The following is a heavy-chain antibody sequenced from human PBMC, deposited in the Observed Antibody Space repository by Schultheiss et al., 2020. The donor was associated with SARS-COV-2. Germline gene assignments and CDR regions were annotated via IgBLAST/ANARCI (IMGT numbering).Heavy chain of an antibody. CDR2: ISAYNGNT. CDR1: GYTFTSYG. CDR3: ARDVTMVRGVIGRNWFDP. D-gene: IGHD3-10*01. Sequence: ASVKVSCKASGYTFTSYGISWVRQAPGQGLEWMGWISAYNGNTNYAQKLQGRVTMTTDTSTSTAYMELRSLRSDDTAVYYCARDVTMVRGVIGRNWFDPWGQGTLVTVSS. J-gene: IGHJ5*02. V-gene: IGHV1-18*01.